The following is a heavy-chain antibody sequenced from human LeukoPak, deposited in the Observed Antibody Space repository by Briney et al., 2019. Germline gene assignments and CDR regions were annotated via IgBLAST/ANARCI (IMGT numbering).Heavy chain of an antibody. D-gene: IGHD4-23*01. CDR2: IYYSGTT. CDR3: ARRSSTTVASGAFDI. V-gene: IGHV4-59*08. J-gene: IGHJ3*02. CDR1: GGSINPYY. Sequence: SETLSLTCTVSGGSINPYYWNWIRQSPGKGLEWIGYIYYSGTTNYSPSLKSRVTISLDTSRNQFSLKLNSVTAADTAVYYCARRSSTTVASGAFDIWGRGTMVTVSS.